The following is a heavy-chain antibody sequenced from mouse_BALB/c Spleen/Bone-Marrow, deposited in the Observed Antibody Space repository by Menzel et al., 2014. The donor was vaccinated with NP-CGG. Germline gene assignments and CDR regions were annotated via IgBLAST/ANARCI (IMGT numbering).Heavy chain of an antibody. D-gene: IGHD1-1*01. J-gene: IGHJ3*01. CDR1: GFTFKTYA. V-gene: IGHV10-1*02. CDR2: IRSKSNNYAT. CDR3: VRRGSDNYGGFAS. Sequence: EVKLMESGGGLVQPKGSLKLSYAASGFTFKTYAMNWVRPAPGKGLEWVARIRSKSNNYATYYVDSVKNRFTISRDDSQNMLYLQMNNLKTEDTAMYYCVRRGSDNYGGFASWGQGTLVTVSA.